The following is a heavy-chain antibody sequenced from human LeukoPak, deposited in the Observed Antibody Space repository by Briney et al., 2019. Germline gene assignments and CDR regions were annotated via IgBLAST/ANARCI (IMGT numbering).Heavy chain of an antibody. CDR2: ISISSSYT. V-gene: IGHV3-11*06. Sequence: GGSLRLSCAASGFTFSDYCMSWIRQAPGKGLEWVSYISISSSYTNYGDSVKGRFTISRDNAKNSLFLQMNSLRGEDTAVYYCASLGPGYSGYYFDSWGQGTLVTVSS. CDR1: GFTFSDYC. J-gene: IGHJ4*02. D-gene: IGHD5-12*01. CDR3: ASLGPGYSGYYFDS.